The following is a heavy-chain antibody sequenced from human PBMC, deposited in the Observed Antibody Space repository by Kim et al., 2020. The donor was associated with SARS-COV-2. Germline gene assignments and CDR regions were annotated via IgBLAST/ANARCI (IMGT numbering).Heavy chain of an antibody. CDR2: IGGSGIST. D-gene: IGHD3-16*01. J-gene: IGHJ3*02. Sequence: GGSLRLSCAASGFTFSSSPMSWVRQAPGKGLEWVSAIGGSGISTYYADSMRGRFTISRDNSKNTLYLQMNSLRAEDTALYYCAKDRPGGDAFDIWGQGT. CDR3: AKDRPGGDAFDI. CDR1: GFTFSSSP. V-gene: IGHV3-23*01.